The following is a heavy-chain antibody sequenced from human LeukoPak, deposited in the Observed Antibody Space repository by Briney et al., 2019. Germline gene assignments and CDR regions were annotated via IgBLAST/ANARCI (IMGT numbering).Heavy chain of an antibody. CDR2: INGDGSST. Sequence: QPGGSLRLSCAASGFTFSRYWMHWVRQAPRKGLVWVSWINGDGSSTSYADFVKGRFTISRDNAKNTLYLQMNSLRVEDTAEYYCIRDYGAVGATNAFDIWGQGTMVTVSS. V-gene: IGHV3-74*01. CDR1: GFTFSRYW. D-gene: IGHD1-26*01. CDR3: IRDYGAVGATNAFDI. J-gene: IGHJ3*02.